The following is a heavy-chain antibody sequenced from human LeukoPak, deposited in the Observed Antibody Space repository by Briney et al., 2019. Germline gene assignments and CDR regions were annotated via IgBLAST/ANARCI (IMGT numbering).Heavy chain of an antibody. CDR1: GYTFNTYG. CDR2: ISGYNGKT. J-gene: IGHJ5*02. D-gene: IGHD3-22*01. CDR3: ARDLTSGYPEPTGWFDP. Sequence: GASVKVSCKASGYTFNTYGITWVRQAPGQGLEWMGWISGYNGKTKYAQKLQDRVTMTTDTSTSTAYMELRSLRSDDTAVYYCARDLTSGYPEPTGWFDPWGQGTLVTVSS. V-gene: IGHV1-18*01.